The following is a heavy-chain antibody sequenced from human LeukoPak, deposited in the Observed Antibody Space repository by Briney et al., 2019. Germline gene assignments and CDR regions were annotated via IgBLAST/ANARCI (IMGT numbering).Heavy chain of an antibody. V-gene: IGHV3-21*01. J-gene: IGHJ4*02. CDR2: ISSSSSYI. CDR3: ARAYEQLWVFFDY. CDR1: GFTFRSYS. D-gene: IGHD5-18*01. Sequence: GGSLRLSCAASGFTFRSYSMNWVRQAPGKGREWVSSISSSSSYIYYADSVKGRFTIARDNAKNSLYLQMNSLRAEDTAVYYCARAYEQLWVFFDYWGEGALVTVSS.